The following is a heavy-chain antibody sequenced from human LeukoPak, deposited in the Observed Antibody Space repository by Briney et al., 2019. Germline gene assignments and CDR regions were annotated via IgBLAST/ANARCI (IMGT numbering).Heavy chain of an antibody. CDR2: ISYDGSNK. V-gene: IGHV3-30-3*01. Sequence: PGGPLRLSCAASGFTFSSYAMHWVRQAPGKGLEWVAVISYDGSNKYYADSVKGRFTTSRDNSKNTLYLQMNSLRAEDTAVYYCARWGPTRDAFDIWGQGTMVTVSS. J-gene: IGHJ3*02. D-gene: IGHD1-26*01. CDR1: GFTFSSYA. CDR3: ARWGPTRDAFDI.